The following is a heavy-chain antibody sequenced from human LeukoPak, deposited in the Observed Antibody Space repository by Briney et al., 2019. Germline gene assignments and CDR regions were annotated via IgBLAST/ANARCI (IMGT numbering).Heavy chain of an antibody. Sequence: GGSLRLSCAASGFTFSDYYMNWIRQAPGKGLEWVSAISGSGGSTYYADSVKGRFTISRDNSKNTLYLQMNSLRAEDTAVYYCAKDGSAAGIPRGMDVWGQGTTVTVSS. V-gene: IGHV3-23*01. J-gene: IGHJ6*02. CDR1: GFTFSDYY. CDR3: AKDGSAAGIPRGMDV. D-gene: IGHD6-13*01. CDR2: ISGSGGST.